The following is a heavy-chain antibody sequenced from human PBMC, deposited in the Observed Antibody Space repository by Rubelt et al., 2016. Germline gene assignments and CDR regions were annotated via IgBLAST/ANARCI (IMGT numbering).Heavy chain of an antibody. J-gene: IGHJ4*02. V-gene: IGHV3-23*04. CDR2: ISGSGGTT. D-gene: IGHD2-21*01. CDR1: GFTFSSQT. Sequence: EVQLVESGGALVQPGGSLRLSCAASGFTFSSQTMSWVRQAPGKGLEWVSGISGSGGTTQYADSVEGRFTISRDNAKNTLYLQMNSLRDEDTAVYYCARGSYYFDYWGQGTLVTVSS. CDR3: ARGSYYFDY.